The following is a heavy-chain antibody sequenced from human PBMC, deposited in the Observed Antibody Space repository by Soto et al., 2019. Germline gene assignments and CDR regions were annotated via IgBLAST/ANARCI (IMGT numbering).Heavy chain of an antibody. D-gene: IGHD3-22*01. CDR2: IDIGGNT. J-gene: IGHJ4*02. CDR3: ARGRGSTGYLGREHYFDY. CDR1: GFSVTNNY. V-gene: IGHV3-66*01. Sequence: EVQVVESGGGLVQPGGSLRLSCAASGFSVTNNYMNWVRQAPGKGLEWVSIIDIGGNTYYADSVKDRFTISRDNSRNTXXRHMDSLRAEDAAVYYCARGRGSTGYLGREHYFDYWGQGTLVTVSP.